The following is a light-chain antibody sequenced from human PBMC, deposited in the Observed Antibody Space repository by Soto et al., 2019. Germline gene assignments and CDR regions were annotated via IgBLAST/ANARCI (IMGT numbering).Light chain of an antibody. CDR3: QQYNNCPLT. Sequence: EIVMTQSPATLSVSPGERATLSCRASQSVSSNLAWYQQKPGQAPRLLIYGASTRATGIPARFSGSGSGTEFTLTISSRQSEDFAVYYCQQYNNCPLTFGGGTKVEIK. CDR1: QSVSSN. CDR2: GAS. V-gene: IGKV3-15*01. J-gene: IGKJ4*01.